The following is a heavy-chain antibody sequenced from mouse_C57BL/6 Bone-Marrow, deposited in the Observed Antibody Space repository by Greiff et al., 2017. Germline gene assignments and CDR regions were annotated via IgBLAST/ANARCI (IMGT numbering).Heavy chain of an antibody. J-gene: IGHJ4*01. CDR2: IRNKANNHAT. V-gene: IGHV6-6*01. CDR1: GFTFSDAW. Sequence: EVQLVESGGGLVQPGGSMKLSCAASGFTFSDAWMDWVRQSPVNGLEWVAEIRNKANNHATYYDESVKGRFTITRDDSKSSVYLQMNSLRADDAGIYYCTRQENSSRDYWGQGTSVTVSS. CDR3: TRQENSSRDY.